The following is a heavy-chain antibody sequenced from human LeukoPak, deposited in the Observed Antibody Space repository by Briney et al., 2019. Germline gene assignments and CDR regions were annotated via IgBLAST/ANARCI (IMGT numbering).Heavy chain of an antibody. V-gene: IGHV3-33*01. D-gene: IGHD1-26*01. J-gene: IGHJ3*02. CDR2: IWYDGSNK. Sequence: GGFLRLSCAVSAFTFSSYGMHWVRQAPGKGLEWVAVIWYDGSNKYYADSVKGRFTISRDNSKNTLYLQMNSLRTEDTAVYYCARDTTISGSQSPYDAFDIWGQGTMVTVSS. CDR1: AFTFSSYG. CDR3: ARDTTISGSQSPYDAFDI.